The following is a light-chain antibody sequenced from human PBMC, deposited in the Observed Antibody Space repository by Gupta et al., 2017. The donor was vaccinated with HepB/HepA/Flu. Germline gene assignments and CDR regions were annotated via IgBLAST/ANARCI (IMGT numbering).Light chain of an antibody. J-gene: IGLJ2*01. CDR1: NIGSKS. V-gene: IGLV3-21*03. CDR3: QVWDSSSDHHVV. CDR2: DDS. Sequence: SYVLPQPPSVSVAPGKTARITCGGNNIGSKSVHWYQQKPGQAPVVVVYDDSDRPSGIPERFSGSNSGNTATLTISRVEAGDEADYYCQVWDSSSDHHVVFGGGTKLTVL.